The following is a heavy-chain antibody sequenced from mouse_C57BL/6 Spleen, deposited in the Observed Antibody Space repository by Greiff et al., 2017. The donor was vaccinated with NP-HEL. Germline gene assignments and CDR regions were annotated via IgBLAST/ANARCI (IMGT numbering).Heavy chain of an antibody. J-gene: IGHJ1*03. Sequence: VQLKESGPELVKPGASVKIPCKASGYTFTDYNMDWVKQSHGKSLEWIGDINPNNGGTIYNQKFKGKATLTVDKSSSTAYMELRSLTSEDTAVYYCARQYYGSRRYFDVWGTGTTVTVSS. CDR1: GYTFTDYN. CDR3: ARQYYGSRRYFDV. D-gene: IGHD1-1*01. CDR2: INPNNGGT. V-gene: IGHV1-18*01.